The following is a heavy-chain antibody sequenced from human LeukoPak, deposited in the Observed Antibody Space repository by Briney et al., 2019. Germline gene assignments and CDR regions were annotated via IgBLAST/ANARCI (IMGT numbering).Heavy chain of an antibody. Sequence: GGSLRLSCAASGFTFSSYSMNWVRQAPGKGLEWVSSISSSSSYIYYADSVKGRFTISKDNSKNTLYLQMNSLRAEDTAVYYCAREGSGYDYQMVDYWGQGTLVTVSS. D-gene: IGHD5-12*01. CDR2: ISSSSSYI. V-gene: IGHV3-21*01. CDR1: GFTFSSYS. CDR3: AREGSGYDYQMVDY. J-gene: IGHJ4*02.